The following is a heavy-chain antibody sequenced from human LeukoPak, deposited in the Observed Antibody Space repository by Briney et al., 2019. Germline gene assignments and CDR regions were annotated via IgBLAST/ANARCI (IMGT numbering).Heavy chain of an antibody. CDR2: ISGSGGST. D-gene: IGHD3-16*01. V-gene: IGHV3-23*01. CDR3: AKKVAAIYDYYYYMDV. CDR1: GFTFSSYG. J-gene: IGHJ6*03. Sequence: GGSLRLSCAASGFTFSSYGMSWVRQAPGKGLEWVSAISGSGGSTYYADSVKGRFTISRDNSKNTLYLQMNSPRAEDTAVYYCAKKVAAIYDYYYYMDVWGKGTTVTISS.